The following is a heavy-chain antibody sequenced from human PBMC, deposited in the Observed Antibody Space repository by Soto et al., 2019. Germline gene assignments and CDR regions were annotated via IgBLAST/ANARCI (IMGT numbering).Heavy chain of an antibody. CDR1: GGSISSISYY. J-gene: IGHJ4*02. V-gene: IGHV4-39*01. CDR3: ARHGYYGSGSPRPHSFDY. Sequence: QLQLQESGPGLVKPSETLSLTCTVSGGSISSISYYWGWIRQPPGKGLEWIGSIYYSGSTYYNPSLKSRVTISVDTSKNQFTLKLSSVTAADTAVYYCARHGYYGSGSPRPHSFDYWGQGTLVTVSS. CDR2: IYYSGST. D-gene: IGHD3-10*01.